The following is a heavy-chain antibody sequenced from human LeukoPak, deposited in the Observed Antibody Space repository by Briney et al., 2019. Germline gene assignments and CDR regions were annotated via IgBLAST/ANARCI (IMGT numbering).Heavy chain of an antibody. Sequence: SETLSLTCTVSGGSISSGDYYWSWIRQPPGKGREWNGYIYYSGNTYYNPSLKSRVTISVDTSKNQFSLNLSSVTAADTAVYYCARDHSSGYYYVRNWGQGTLVTVSS. D-gene: IGHD3-22*01. J-gene: IGHJ4*02. V-gene: IGHV4-30-4*08. CDR3: ARDHSSGYYYVRN. CDR2: IYYSGNT. CDR1: GGSISSGDYY.